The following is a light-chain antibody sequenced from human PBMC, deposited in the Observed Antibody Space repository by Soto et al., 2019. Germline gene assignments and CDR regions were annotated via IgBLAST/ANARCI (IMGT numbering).Light chain of an antibody. Sequence: DIQMTQSPSTLSASVGDTVTITCRASRNIDKWLAWYQQKPGKAPKLLISVASNLQSGVPSRFIGSGSGTEVTLTIISLQPDEFATYYCEQCDGYRTFGPGTKVEVK. CDR3: EQCDGYRT. CDR2: VAS. J-gene: IGKJ1*01. V-gene: IGKV1-5*01. CDR1: RNIDKW.